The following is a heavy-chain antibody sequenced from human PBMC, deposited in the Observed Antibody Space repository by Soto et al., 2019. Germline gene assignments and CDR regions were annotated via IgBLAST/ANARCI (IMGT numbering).Heavy chain of an antibody. CDR2: ISAYNGST. CDR1: GYTFTSYG. D-gene: IGHD3-3*01. J-gene: IGHJ4*02. V-gene: IGHV1-18*01. CDR3: ARSVTIFGVVIRNFDY. Sequence: ASVKVSCKASGYTFTSYGISWVRQAPGQGLEWMGWISAYNGSTNYAQKLQGRVTMTTDTSTSTAYMELRSLRSDDTAVYYCARSVTIFGVVIRNFDYWGQGTLVTVSS.